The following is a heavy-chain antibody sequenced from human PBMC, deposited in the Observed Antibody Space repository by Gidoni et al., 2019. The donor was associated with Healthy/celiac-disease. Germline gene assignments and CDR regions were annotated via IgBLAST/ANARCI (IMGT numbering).Heavy chain of an antibody. CDR1: GFTFRSYA. D-gene: IGHD1-26*01. Sequence: QVQLVESGGGVVQPGRSLRLPCAASGFTFRSYAMHWGRQAPGKGLEWVAVISYDGSNKYYADSVKGRFTISRDNSKNTLYLQMNSLRAEDTAVYYCARDGSGSYYLGWFDPWGQGTLVTVSS. CDR2: ISYDGSNK. CDR3: ARDGSGSYYLGWFDP. V-gene: IGHV3-30*04. J-gene: IGHJ5*02.